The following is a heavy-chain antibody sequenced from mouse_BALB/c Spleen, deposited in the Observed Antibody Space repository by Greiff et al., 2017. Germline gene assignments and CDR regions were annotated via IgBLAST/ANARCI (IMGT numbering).Heavy chain of an antibody. CDR2: INPGSGGT. D-gene: IGHD1-2*01. V-gene: IGHV1-54*01. CDR3: ARDHYYGYYAMDY. J-gene: IGHJ4*01. CDR1: GYAFTNYL. Sequence: QVQLKESGAELVRPGTSVKVSCKASGYAFTNYLIEWVKQRPGQGLEWIGVINPGSGGTNYNEKFKGKATLTADKSSSTAYMQLSSLTSDDSAVYFCARDHYYGYYAMDYWGQGTSVTVSS.